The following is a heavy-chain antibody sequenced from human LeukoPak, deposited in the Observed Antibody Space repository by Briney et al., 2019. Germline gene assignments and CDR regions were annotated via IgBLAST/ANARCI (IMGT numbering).Heavy chain of an antibody. CDR2: FYYTGNT. V-gene: IGHV4-30-4*07. Sequence: SQTLSLTCAVSGGSISSGGYSWSWIRQPPGKGLEWIGFFYYTGNTYYNPSLKSRVTISVDTSKNQFSLKLSSVTAADTAVYYCVSEPPFYDILTAYSPYPWGQGTLVTVSS. D-gene: IGHD3-9*01. CDR3: VSEPPFYDILTAYSPYP. CDR1: GGSISSGGYS. J-gene: IGHJ5*02.